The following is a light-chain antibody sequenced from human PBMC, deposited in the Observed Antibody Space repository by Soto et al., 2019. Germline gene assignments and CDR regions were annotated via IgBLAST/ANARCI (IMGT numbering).Light chain of an antibody. Sequence: QSVLTQPPSVSAAPGQKVTISCSGSSSNIGNNYVSWYQQLPGTAPNLLIYDNNKRPSGIPDRCSGSKSGTSATLGITGLQNGDEADYYCGTWDSSLSAVVFGGGTQLTVL. CDR3: GTWDSSLSAVV. CDR1: SSNIGNNY. V-gene: IGLV1-51*01. CDR2: DNN. J-gene: IGLJ2*01.